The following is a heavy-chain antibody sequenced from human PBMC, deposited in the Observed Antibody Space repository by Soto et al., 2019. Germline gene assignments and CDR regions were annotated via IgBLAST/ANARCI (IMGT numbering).Heavy chain of an antibody. D-gene: IGHD6-19*01. Sequence: QVHLVQSRAEVKKPGASVKVSCKASGYTFTSYGISWVRQVPGQGLEWMGWISVYNGDTNYAQKFQGRVTMTTDTSTSIAYMDLRSLRSDDTAVYYCAKGSKWLDNWFDPWGQGTLVTVSS. CDR3: AKGSKWLDNWFDP. J-gene: IGHJ5*02. V-gene: IGHV1-18*01. CDR2: ISVYNGDT. CDR1: GYTFTSYG.